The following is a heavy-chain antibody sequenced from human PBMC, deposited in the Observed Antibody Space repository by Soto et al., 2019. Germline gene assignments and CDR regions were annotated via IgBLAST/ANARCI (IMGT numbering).Heavy chain of an antibody. J-gene: IGHJ5*02. V-gene: IGHV3-53*04. CDR3: EREVGHGWFDP. CDR1: GFTVSSNY. CDR2: IYSGGST. Sequence: EVQLVESGGGLVQPGGSLRLSCAASGFTVSSNYMSWVRQAPGKGLEWASVIYSGGSTYYADSVKGRFTISRHNSKNTLYLQMNSLRAEDTAVYYCEREVGHGWFDPWGQGTLVTVSS.